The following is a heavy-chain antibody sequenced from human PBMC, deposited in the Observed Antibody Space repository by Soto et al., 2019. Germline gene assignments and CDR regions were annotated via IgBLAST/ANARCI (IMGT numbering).Heavy chain of an antibody. Sequence: GGSLRLSCAASGFTFSSFGMHWVRQAPGQGLEWLAVISYDGSNANYAASVKGRFTISRDNSKNTFHLQMNSLTAEDTAVFFCAKPQGSSAVFDHWGQGALVTVSS. V-gene: IGHV3-30*18. J-gene: IGHJ4*02. CDR3: AKPQGSSAVFDH. CDR2: ISYDGSNA. CDR1: GFTFSSFG. D-gene: IGHD6-6*01.